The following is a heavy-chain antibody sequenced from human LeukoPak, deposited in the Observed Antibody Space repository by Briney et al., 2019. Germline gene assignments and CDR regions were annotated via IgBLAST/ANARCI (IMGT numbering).Heavy chain of an antibody. CDR1: GGTFSSYA. J-gene: IGHJ4*02. V-gene: IGHV1-69*05. CDR2: IIPIFGTA. D-gene: IGHD2-2*01. Sequence: PEASVKVSCKASGGTFSSYAISWVRQAPGQGLEWMGGIIPIFGTANYAQKFQGRVTMTTDTSTSTAYMELRSLRSDDTAVYYCARAPYCSSTSCYWGSDFDYWGQGTLVTVSS. CDR3: ARAPYCSSTSCYWGSDFDY.